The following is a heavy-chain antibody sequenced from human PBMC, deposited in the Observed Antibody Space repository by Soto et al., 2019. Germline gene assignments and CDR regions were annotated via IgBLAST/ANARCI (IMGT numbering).Heavy chain of an antibody. CDR2: INHSGST. Sequence: SETLSLTCAVYGGSFSGYYWSWIRQPPGKGLEWIGEINHSGSTNYDPSLKSRVTISVDTSKNQFSLKLSSVTAADTAVYYCARGPLVGYCSGGSCYWRVANYGMDVWGQGTTVTVSS. V-gene: IGHV4-34*01. CDR1: GGSFSGYY. J-gene: IGHJ6*02. CDR3: ARGPLVGYCSGGSCYWRVANYGMDV. D-gene: IGHD2-15*01.